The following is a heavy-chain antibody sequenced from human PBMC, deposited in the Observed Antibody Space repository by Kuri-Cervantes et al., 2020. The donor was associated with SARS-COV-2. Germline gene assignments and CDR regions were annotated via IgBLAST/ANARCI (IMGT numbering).Heavy chain of an antibody. CDR2: FDPEDGET. V-gene: IGHV1-24*01. J-gene: IGHJ3*02. CDR3: ATGVPTRLFGEGPKNDAFDI. Sequence: ASVKVSCKASGYTFTDYYMHWVRQAPGKGLEWMGGFDPEDGETIYAQKFQGRVTMTEDTSTDTAHMELSSLRSEDTAVYYCATGVPTRLFGEGPKNDAFDIWGQGTTVTVSS. CDR1: GYTFTDYY. D-gene: IGHD3-10*01.